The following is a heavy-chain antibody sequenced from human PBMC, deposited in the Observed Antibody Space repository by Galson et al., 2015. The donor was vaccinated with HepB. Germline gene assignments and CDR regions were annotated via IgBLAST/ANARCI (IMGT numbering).Heavy chain of an antibody. J-gene: IGHJ5*02. D-gene: IGHD3-3*01. CDR1: GFTFSDYY. Sequence: SLRLSCAASGFTFSDYYMSWIRQAPGKGLEWVSYISGSGSTIYYADSVKGRFTISRDNAKKSLYLQMNSLRAEDTAVYYCARDRFLSALGVWFDPWGQGTLVTVSS. CDR3: ARDRFLSALGVWFDP. V-gene: IGHV3-11*01. CDR2: ISGSGSTI.